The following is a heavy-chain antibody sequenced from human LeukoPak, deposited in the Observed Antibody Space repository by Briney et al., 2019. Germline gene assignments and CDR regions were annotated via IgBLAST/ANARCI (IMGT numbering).Heavy chain of an antibody. J-gene: IGHJ4*02. D-gene: IGHD3-10*01. CDR1: GFTVSSNY. Sequence: PGGSPRLSCAASGFTVSSNYMNWVRQAPGKGLEWVSVIYSGGTTYYADSVKGRFTISRDNSKNTLYLQMNSLRAEDTAVYYCARGYYGSGPDSWGQGTLVTVSS. CDR3: ARGYYGSGPDS. CDR2: IYSGGTT. V-gene: IGHV3-53*01.